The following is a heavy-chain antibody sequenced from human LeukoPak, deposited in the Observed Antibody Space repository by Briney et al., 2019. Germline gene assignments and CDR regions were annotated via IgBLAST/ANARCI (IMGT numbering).Heavy chain of an antibody. V-gene: IGHV3-53*01. CDR3: TRDQMNY. D-gene: IGHD5-24*01. CDR1: EFTVSRNY. J-gene: IGHJ4*02. Sequence: GGSLRLSCTASEFTVSRNYMLWVRQAPGKGLEWVSLTYSNGDTHYADSVKGRFTISRDTSKNTVSLQMNSLRVEDTAMYYCTRDQMNYWGQGTLVTVSS. CDR2: TYSNGDT.